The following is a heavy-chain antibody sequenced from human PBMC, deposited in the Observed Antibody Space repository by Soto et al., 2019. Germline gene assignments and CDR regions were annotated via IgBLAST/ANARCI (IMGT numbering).Heavy chain of an antibody. CDR3: VRYHVVIDEINWFDP. D-gene: IGHD2-21*01. CDR1: GYNFDTSW. CDR2: IFPADSDT. V-gene: IGHV5-51*01. Sequence: PGESLKISCKVSGYNFDTSWIGWVRQMPGKGLEWMGIIFPADSDTRYSPSFQGQVTLSVDKSISTAFLQWSSLRASDTAIYYCVRYHVVIDEINWFDPWGQGTQVTVSS. J-gene: IGHJ5*02.